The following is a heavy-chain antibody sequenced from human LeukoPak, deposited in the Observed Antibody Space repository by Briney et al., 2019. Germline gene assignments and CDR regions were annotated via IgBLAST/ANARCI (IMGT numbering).Heavy chain of an antibody. J-gene: IGHJ4*02. Sequence: PGGSLRLSCAASGFTFSSYGMHWVRQAPGKGLEWVAVISYDGSNKYYADSVKGRFTISRDNAKNSLYLQMNSLRAEDTAVYYCARGYSYGYENFDYWGQGTLVTVSS. V-gene: IGHV3-30*03. D-gene: IGHD5-18*01. CDR1: GFTFSSYG. CDR3: ARGYSYGYENFDY. CDR2: ISYDGSNK.